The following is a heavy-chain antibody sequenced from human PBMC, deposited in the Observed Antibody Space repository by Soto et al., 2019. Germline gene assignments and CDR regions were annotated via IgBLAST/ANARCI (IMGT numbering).Heavy chain of an antibody. CDR2: ISAYNGNT. V-gene: IGHV1-18*01. Sequence: QVQLVQSGAEVKKPGASVKVSCKASGYTFSSYGISWVRQAPGQGLEWMGWISAYNGNTNYAQKLQGRVTMTTDTSTSTAYMDLRSLRSDDTAIYCCARDKGDGSGSYYGYWGQGTLVTVSS. CDR3: ARDKGDGSGSYYGY. J-gene: IGHJ4*02. D-gene: IGHD3-10*01. CDR1: GYTFSSYG.